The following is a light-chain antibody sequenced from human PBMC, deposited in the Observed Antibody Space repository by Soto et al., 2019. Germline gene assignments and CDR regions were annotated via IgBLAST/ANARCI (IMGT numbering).Light chain of an antibody. CDR2: GAS. CDR3: QQYGSSPIT. V-gene: IGKV3-20*01. CDR1: QSVSSSY. Sequence: EIVLTQSPGTLSLSPGDRATLSCRASQSVSSSYFAWYQQKPGQAPRLLIYGASTRATGIPDRFSGDGSVTHFTLTISRLEAEDFVMYYCQQYGSSPITFGQGTRLEIK. J-gene: IGKJ5*01.